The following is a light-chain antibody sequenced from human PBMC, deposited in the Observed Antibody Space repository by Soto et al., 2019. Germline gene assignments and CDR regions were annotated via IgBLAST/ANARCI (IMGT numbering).Light chain of an antibody. CDR1: QSISSY. Sequence: DIQMTQSPSYLAASVEDRVTITCRASQSISSYLNWYQQKPGKAPKLLIYKASTLKSGVPSRFSGSGSGTEYALTLRSLQPDDFATYYCEHYHSYSEAFGQGTKVDIK. CDR2: KAS. CDR3: EHYHSYSEA. V-gene: IGKV1-5*03. J-gene: IGKJ1*01.